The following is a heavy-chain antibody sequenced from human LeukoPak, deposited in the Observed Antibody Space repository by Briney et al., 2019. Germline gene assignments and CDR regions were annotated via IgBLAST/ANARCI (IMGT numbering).Heavy chain of an antibody. J-gene: IGHJ3*02. D-gene: IGHD6-6*01. CDR3: ARDLGPHSSSPNSGAFDI. CDR2: ISSSSSYI. V-gene: IGHV3-21*01. CDR1: GFTFSSYS. Sequence: PGGSLRLSCAASGFTFSSYSMNWVRQAPGKGLEWVSFISSSSSYIYYADSVKGRFTISRDNAKTSLYLQMNSLRAEDTAVYYCARDLGPHSSSPNSGAFDIWGQGTMVTVSS.